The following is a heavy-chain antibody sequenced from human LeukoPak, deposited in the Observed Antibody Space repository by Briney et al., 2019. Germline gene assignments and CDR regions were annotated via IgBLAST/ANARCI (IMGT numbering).Heavy chain of an antibody. CDR2: INWSGDRT. V-gene: IGHV3-20*04. CDR3: ARDKGYSYGYINSRDAFDI. D-gene: IGHD5-18*01. Sequence: GGSLRLSCAASGFTFDDYGMSWVRQAPGKGLEWVSGINWSGDRTGYAASVKGRFTISRDNAKNSLYLQMNSLRAEDTAVYYCARDKGYSYGYINSRDAFDIWGQGTMVTVSS. CDR1: GFTFDDYG. J-gene: IGHJ3*02.